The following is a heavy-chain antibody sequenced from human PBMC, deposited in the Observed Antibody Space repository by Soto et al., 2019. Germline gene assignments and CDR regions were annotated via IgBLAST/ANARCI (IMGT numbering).Heavy chain of an antibody. CDR1: GGSISSYY. D-gene: IGHD2-2*01. CDR3: ARGLRRQLLNWFDP. V-gene: IGHV4-59*01. CDR2: IYYIGST. Sequence: SETLSLTCTVSGGSISSYYWSWIRQPPGRGLEWIGYIYYIGSTNYNPSLKSRVTISVDTSTNQFSLKLSSVTAADTAVYYCARGLRRQLLNWFDPWGQGTLVTVSS. J-gene: IGHJ5*02.